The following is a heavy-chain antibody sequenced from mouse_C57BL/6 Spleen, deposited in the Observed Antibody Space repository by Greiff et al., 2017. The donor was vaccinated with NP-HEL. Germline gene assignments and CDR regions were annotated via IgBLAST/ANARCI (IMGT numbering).Heavy chain of an antibody. V-gene: IGHV1-64*01. D-gene: IGHD2-1*01. Sequence: QVQLQQPGAELVKPGASVPLSCKASGYTFTSSWLHWVKQRPGQGLEWIGMIHPNSGSTNYNEKFKSKATLTVDKSSSTAYMQLSSLTSEDSAVYYCARTLYYGNYPYFDYWGQGTTLTVSS. CDR1: GYTFTSSW. CDR2: IHPNSGST. CDR3: ARTLYYGNYPYFDY. J-gene: IGHJ2*01.